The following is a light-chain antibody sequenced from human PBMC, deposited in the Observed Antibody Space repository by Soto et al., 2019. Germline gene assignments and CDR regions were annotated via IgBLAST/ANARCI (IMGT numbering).Light chain of an antibody. J-gene: IGKJ1*01. CDR1: QRISSN. CDR3: QQYGSSGT. V-gene: IGKV3-15*01. CDR2: GAS. Sequence: EGMMTQSPATLSVSPGEGDTLCCRASQRISSNLAWYKQKPGQAPXXLIYGASTRASGIPARVIVIGSGTDFTLPLSRLEPEDFAVYDCQQYGSSGTFGQGTKVDI.